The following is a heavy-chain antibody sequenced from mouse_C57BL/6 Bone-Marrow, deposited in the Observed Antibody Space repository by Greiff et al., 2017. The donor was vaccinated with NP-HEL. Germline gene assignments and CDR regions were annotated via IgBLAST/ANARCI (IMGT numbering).Heavy chain of an antibody. CDR2: ISSGSSTI. CDR1: GFTFSDYG. Sequence: DVHLVESGGGLVKPGGSLKLSCAASGFTFSDYGMHWVRQAPEKGLEWVAYISSGSSTIYYADTVKGRFTISRDNAKNTLFLQMTSLRSEDTAMYYCARAGGWYFDVWGTGTTVTVSS. J-gene: IGHJ1*03. V-gene: IGHV5-17*01. CDR3: ARAGGWYFDV.